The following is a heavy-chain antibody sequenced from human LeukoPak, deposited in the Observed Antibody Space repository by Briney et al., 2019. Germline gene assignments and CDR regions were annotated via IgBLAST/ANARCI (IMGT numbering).Heavy chain of an antibody. CDR2: ISYDGSNK. CDR1: GFTFSSYA. V-gene: IGHV3-30*04. J-gene: IGHJ5*02. CDR3: AKDPTQWLPTGWFDP. Sequence: GGSQRLSCAASGFTFSSYAMHWVRQAPGKGLEWVAVISYDGSNKYYADSVKGRFTISRDNSKNTLYLQMNSLRAEDTAVYYCAKDPTQWLPTGWFDPWGQGTLVTVSS. D-gene: IGHD6-19*01.